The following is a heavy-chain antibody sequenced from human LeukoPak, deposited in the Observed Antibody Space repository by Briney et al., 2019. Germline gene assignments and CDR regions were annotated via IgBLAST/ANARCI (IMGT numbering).Heavy chain of an antibody. J-gene: IGHJ4*02. CDR2: ISGSGGST. CDR3: AKGRTAYCSSTSCYTSDY. V-gene: IGHV3-23*01. D-gene: IGHD2-2*02. CDR1: GLTFSSYA. Sequence: GGSLRLSCAASGLTFSSYAMSWVRQAPGKGLEWVSAISGSGGSTYYADSVKGRFTISRDNSKNTLYLQMNSLRAEDTAVYYCAKGRTAYCSSTSCYTSDYWGQGTLVTVSS.